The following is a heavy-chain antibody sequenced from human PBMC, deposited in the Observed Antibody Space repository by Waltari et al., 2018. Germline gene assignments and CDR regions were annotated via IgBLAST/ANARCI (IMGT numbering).Heavy chain of an antibody. J-gene: IGHJ2*01. Sequence: QVQLRESGPGVVKPLETLSLNCAVSGGSINTGYYSPWNWIRQPPGKGLEWIGFFQDRGKPKYKPPLKGRVAISIDTSKNQYSLRLTSVTVADTATYYCARGQWGAAGTQEWYYFDLWGRGTLVTVSS. V-gene: IGHV4-61*01. CDR2: FQDRGKP. CDR3: ARGQWGAAGTQEWYYFDL. CDR1: GGSINTGYYS. D-gene: IGHD3-3*01.